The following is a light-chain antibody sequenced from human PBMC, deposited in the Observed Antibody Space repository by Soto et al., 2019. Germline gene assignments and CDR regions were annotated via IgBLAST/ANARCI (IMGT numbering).Light chain of an antibody. CDR1: SSNIGNNY. CDR3: ASWDDNLSGMV. J-gene: IGLJ2*01. CDR2: RNI. Sequence: QSVLTQPPSASGTPGQTVTISCSGGSSNIGNNYVFWYQQLPEAAPKLLIHRNIKRPSGGPDRFSGSKSATSASLAISGLRYEDEADYYCASWDDNLSGMVFVGGTKLTVL. V-gene: IGLV1-47*01.